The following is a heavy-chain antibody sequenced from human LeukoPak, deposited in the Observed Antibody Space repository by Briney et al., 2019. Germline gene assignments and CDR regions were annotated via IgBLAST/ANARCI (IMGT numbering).Heavy chain of an antibody. CDR1: GGSVSSGGYY. CDR2: IYYSGST. CDR3: ARGLAARPGWFDP. D-gene: IGHD6-6*01. J-gene: IGHJ5*02. Sequence: SETLSLTCTVSGGSVSSGGYYWSWLRQHPGKGLEWIGYIYYSGSTYFNPSLKSRVTISLDTSKNQFSLKLSSVTAADTAGYYCARGLAARPGWFDPWGQGTLVTVSS. V-gene: IGHV4-31*03.